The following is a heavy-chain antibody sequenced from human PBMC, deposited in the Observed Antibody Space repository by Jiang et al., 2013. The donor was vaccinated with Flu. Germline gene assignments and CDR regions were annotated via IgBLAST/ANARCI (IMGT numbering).Heavy chain of an antibody. J-gene: IGHJ4*02. CDR1: GGSFSGYY. CDR2: INHSGST. CDR3: ARQGDYYDSSGQD. V-gene: IGHV4-34*01. Sequence: SLTCAVYGGSFSGYYWSWIRQPPGKGLEWIGEINHSGSTNYNPSLKSRVTISVDTSKNQFSLKLSSVTAADTAVYYCARQGDYYDSSGQDWGQGTLVTVSS. D-gene: IGHD3-22*01.